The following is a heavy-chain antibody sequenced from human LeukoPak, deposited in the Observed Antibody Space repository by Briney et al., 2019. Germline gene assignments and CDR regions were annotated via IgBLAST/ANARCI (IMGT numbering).Heavy chain of an antibody. V-gene: IGHV1-18*01. CDR1: GYSFTNYG. D-gene: IGHD2-15*01. CDR2: ISVYNGDT. CDR3: ARILWEGIGVAVY. J-gene: IGHJ4*02. Sequence: ASVKVSCTASGYSFTNYGISWARQAPGQGLEWMGWISVYNGDTDYAQNLQGRVTITTNTSTSTVHMELRSLRSDDTAVYYCARILWEGIGVAVYWGQGTLVTVSS.